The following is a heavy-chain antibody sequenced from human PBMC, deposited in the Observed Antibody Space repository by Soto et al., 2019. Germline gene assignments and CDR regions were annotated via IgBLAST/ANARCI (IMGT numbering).Heavy chain of an antibody. Sequence: PSETLSLTCTVSGGSISSSSYYWGWFRQPPGKGLEWIGSIYYSGSTYYNPSLKSRVTISVETSKNQFSLKLSSVTAADTAVYYCASHIAPAAPFDYWGQGTLVTVSS. CDR1: GGSISSSSYY. CDR3: ASHIAPAAPFDY. D-gene: IGHD6-13*01. J-gene: IGHJ4*02. CDR2: IYYSGST. V-gene: IGHV4-39*01.